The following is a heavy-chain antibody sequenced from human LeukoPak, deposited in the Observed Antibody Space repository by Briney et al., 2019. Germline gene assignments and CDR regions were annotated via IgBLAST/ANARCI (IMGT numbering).Heavy chain of an antibody. CDR1: GGTFSGYY. Sequence: PSETLSLTCDVSGGTFSGYYRSWVRQPPGKGLEWIGEINHSGSNNYNPSLTSGGTISVETSKNKSSLRRRAVPAADKAGYYCAAGGIASAALVHLDYWGQGTLVTVSS. CDR2: INHSGSN. D-gene: IGHD6-13*01. CDR3: AAGGIASAALVHLDY. V-gene: IGHV4-34*08. J-gene: IGHJ4*02.